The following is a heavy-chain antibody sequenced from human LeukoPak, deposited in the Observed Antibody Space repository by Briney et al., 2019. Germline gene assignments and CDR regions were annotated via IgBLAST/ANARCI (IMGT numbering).Heavy chain of an antibody. CDR1: GYTFTSYY. CDR2: INPSGGST. CDR3: ARDSYYDFWSGYYSDYYYGMDV. Sequence: ASVKVSCKASGYTFTSYYMHWVRQAPGQGLEWMGIINPSGGSTSYAQKFQGRVTMTRDTSTSTVYMELSRLRSDDTAVYYCARDSYYDFWSGYYSDYYYGMDVWGQGTTVTVSS. V-gene: IGHV1-46*01. J-gene: IGHJ6*02. D-gene: IGHD3-3*01.